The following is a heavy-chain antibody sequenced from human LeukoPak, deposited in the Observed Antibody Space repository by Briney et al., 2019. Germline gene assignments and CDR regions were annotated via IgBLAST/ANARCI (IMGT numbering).Heavy chain of an antibody. CDR2: IYSTGST. Sequence: SETLSLTCTVSGYSISSGYYWSWIRQPAGKGLEYIGRIYSTGSTNYNPSLRSRVTISVDTSRNHFSLKLSSVTAADTAVYYCARDQTYSGSGIYTYFDYWGQGILVTVST. CDR1: GYSISSGYY. J-gene: IGHJ4*02. CDR3: ARDQTYSGSGIYTYFDY. V-gene: IGHV4-4*07. D-gene: IGHD3-10*01.